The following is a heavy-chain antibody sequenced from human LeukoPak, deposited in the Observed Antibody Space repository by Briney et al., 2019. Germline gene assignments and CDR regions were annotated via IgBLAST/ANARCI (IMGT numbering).Heavy chain of an antibody. Sequence: PGGSLRLSCAASGFTFSNYWMSWVRQAPGRGLEWVANIKQDGSVKYYVDSVKGRFTISRDNAKNSVYLQMNGLRAEDTALYYCARIGYSSSSFDYWGQGTLVTVSS. J-gene: IGHJ4*02. CDR3: ARIGYSSSSFDY. CDR1: GFTFSNYW. V-gene: IGHV3-7*01. D-gene: IGHD6-6*01. CDR2: IKQDGSVK.